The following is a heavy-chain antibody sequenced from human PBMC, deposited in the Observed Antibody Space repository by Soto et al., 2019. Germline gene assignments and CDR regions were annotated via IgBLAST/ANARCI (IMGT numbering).Heavy chain of an antibody. J-gene: IGHJ4*02. Sequence: EVQLLESGGGLVQPGGSLRLSWAASGINFSTYAMSWVRQAPGKGLEWVSTSTSLGSTYYPDSVKGRFTISRDSSKNLLNLQMNSLRDEDTAVYYCAKGPLIVVVPFDYWGQGTLVTVSA. CDR3: AKGPLIVVVPFDY. CDR2: STSLGST. D-gene: IGHD2-15*01. V-gene: IGHV3-23*01. CDR1: GINFSTYA.